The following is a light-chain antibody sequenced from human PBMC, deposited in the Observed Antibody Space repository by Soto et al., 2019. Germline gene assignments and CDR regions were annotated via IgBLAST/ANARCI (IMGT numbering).Light chain of an antibody. Sequence: EIVMTQSPSTLSLSPGGRATLSCRASQSISDTLAWYEQKPGQAPRLLIYGASKRATGFPARFSGSGSGTDFTLTISSLQSEDFAVYYCQQYNNLPWTFGQGTKVENK. CDR2: GAS. J-gene: IGKJ1*01. CDR1: QSISDT. CDR3: QQYNNLPWT. V-gene: IGKV3-15*01.